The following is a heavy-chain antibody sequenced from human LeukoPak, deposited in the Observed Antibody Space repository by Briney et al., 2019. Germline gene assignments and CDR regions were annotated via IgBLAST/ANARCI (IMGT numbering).Heavy chain of an antibody. J-gene: IGHJ5*02. CDR1: GFTFSSYG. V-gene: IGHV3-30*03. CDR2: ISYDGSNK. CDR3: AREVLGYYDSSGYYYRGYNWFDP. D-gene: IGHD3-22*01. Sequence: PGGSLRLSCAASGFTFSSYGMHWVRQAPGKGLEWVAVISYDGSNKYYADSVKGRFTISRDNSKNTLYLQMNSLRAEDTAVYYCAREVLGYYDSSGYYYRGYNWFDPWGQGTLVTVSS.